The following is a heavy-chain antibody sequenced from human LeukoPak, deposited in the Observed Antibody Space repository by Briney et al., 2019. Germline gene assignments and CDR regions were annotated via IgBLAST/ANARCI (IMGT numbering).Heavy chain of an antibody. V-gene: IGHV4/OR15-8*01. CDR1: VGSINSGNW. Sequence: SETLSLTCGVSVGSINSGNWWTWVRQSPRKGLEWSGEIHHNGTRNYNQSLKSRVTISADTFKNHFSLIVTSLTAADTAVYYCAAAPILRGEGGEHYRYGMDVWGQGTTVIVSS. CDR3: AAAPILRGEGGEHYRYGMDV. J-gene: IGHJ6*02. CDR2: IHHNGTR. D-gene: IGHD2-2*02.